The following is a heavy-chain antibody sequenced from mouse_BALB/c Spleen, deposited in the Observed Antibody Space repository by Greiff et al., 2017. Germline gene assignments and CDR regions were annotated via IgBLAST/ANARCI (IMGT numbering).Heavy chain of an antibody. J-gene: IGHJ2*01. D-gene: IGHD1-1*01. CDR2: IDPSDSYT. Sequence: QVQLQQSGAELVKPGASVKMSCKASGYTFTSYWMHWVKQRPGQGLEWIGVIDPSDSYTSYNQKFKGKATLTVDTSSSTAYMQLSSLTSEDSAVYYCTRSGYYGSRGFDYWGQGTTLTVSS. V-gene: IGHV1S127*01. CDR1: GYTFTSYW. CDR3: TRSGYYGSRGFDY.